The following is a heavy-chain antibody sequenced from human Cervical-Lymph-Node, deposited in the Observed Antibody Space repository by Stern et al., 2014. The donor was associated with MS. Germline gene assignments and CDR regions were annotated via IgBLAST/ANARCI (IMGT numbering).Heavy chain of an antibody. D-gene: IGHD3-16*01. V-gene: IGHV1-69*06. CDR2: IIPIFGTA. J-gene: IGHJ4*02. Sequence: QVQLVESGPEVKKPGSSVKVSCKASGGTFSNDAINWVRQAPGQGLEWMGGIIPIFGTASYAQKFQDRVSITADKSTKTAFLEVYRLTSDDTAVYYCARDSPIFPKPLKGEIDYWGQGTLVTVSS. CDR1: GGTFSNDA. CDR3: ARDSPIFPKPLKGEIDY.